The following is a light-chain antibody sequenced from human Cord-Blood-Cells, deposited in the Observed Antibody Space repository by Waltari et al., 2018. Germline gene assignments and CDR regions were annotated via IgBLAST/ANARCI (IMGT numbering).Light chain of an antibody. CDR2: EGS. CDR1: SSDVGSYNL. J-gene: IGLJ2*01. V-gene: IGLV2-23*01. Sequence: QSALPQPASVPGSPGQSITISCTGTSSDVGSYNLVSWYQQHPGKAPKLMIYEGSKRPSGVSNRFSGSKSGNTASLTISGLQAEDEADYYCCSYAGSSTVVFGGGTKLTVL. CDR3: CSYAGSSTVV.